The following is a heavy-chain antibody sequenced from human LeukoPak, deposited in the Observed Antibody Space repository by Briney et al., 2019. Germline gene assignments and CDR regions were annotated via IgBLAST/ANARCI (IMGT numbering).Heavy chain of an antibody. D-gene: IGHD1-26*01. CDR3: ARDLSGSQDY. V-gene: IGHV3-23*01. J-gene: IGHJ4*02. CDR1: GFTFSSYG. CDR2: ISGSGGST. Sequence: GGSLRLSCAASGFTFSSYGMSWVRQAPGKGLEWVSSISGSGGSTYYADSVKGRFTISRDNSKNTLYLQMNSLRAEDTAVYYCARDLSGSQDYWGQGTLVSVSS.